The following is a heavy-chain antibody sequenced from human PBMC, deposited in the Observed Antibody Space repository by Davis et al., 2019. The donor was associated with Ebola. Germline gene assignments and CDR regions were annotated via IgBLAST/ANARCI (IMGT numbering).Heavy chain of an antibody. CDR2: VSHSERER. CDR3: ARAVFHEVLDY. J-gene: IGHJ4*02. D-gene: IGHD3-3*01. V-gene: IGHV3-30*04. Sequence: PGGSLRLSCAASGFTFRNYAMHWIRQAPGKGLEWVAVVSHSERERFYGDSVKGRFTISRDNSENTLYLQMNSLTADDTAVYYCARAVFHEVLDYWGQGTPVTVSS. CDR1: GFTFRNYA.